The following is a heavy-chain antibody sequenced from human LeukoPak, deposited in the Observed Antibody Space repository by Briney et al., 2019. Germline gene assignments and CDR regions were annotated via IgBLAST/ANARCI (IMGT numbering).Heavy chain of an antibody. CDR3: ARSGNRHTWKGWFDP. Sequence: SGPTLVNPTQTLTLTCTFSGFSLSATRLGVGWIRQPPGKALEWLALIYWDDDKQYSPSLKSRLTITKDTSKNQVVLRMTNMDPVDTATYFCARSGNRHTWKGWFDPWGQGTLVTVSS. CDR1: GFSLSATRLG. CDR2: IYWDDDK. D-gene: IGHD1-1*01. J-gene: IGHJ5*02. V-gene: IGHV2-5*02.